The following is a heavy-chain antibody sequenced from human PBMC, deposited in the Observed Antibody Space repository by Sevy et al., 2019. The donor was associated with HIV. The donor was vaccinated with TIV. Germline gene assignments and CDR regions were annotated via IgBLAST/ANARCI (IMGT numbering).Heavy chain of an antibody. V-gene: IGHV3-30-3*01. CDR1: XXXXXXXX. CDR3: ALEXXXXAXXXXXXX. J-gene: IGHJ1*01. D-gene: IGHD1-1*01. Sequence: GGSLRLSXAAXXXXXXXXXMXXVRXXXGXGXXXVATXXXXXXXXHYADSVKGRFTISRDNSKNSLFLQMNSLRADDSAVYYCALEXXXXAXXXXXXXWGQXPLVTVSS. CDR2: XXXXXXXX.